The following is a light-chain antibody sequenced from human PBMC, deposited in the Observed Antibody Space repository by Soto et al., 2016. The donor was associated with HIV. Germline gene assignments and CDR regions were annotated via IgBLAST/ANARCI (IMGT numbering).Light chain of an antibody. CDR2: KDS. Sequence: SYELTQPPSVSVSPGQTARITCSGDALPEQYGYWFQQKAGQAPILIIYKDSERPSGIPARFSGSKLGTTVTLTISGVQAEDEADYYCRSGDRFGIHVVFGGGTKLTVL. CDR1: ALPEQY. V-gene: IGLV3-25*03. CDR3: RSGDRFGIHVV. J-gene: IGLJ2*01.